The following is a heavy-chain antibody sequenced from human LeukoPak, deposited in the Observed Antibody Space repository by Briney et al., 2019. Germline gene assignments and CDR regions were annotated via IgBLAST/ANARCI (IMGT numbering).Heavy chain of an antibody. CDR1: GFTLSDYG. V-gene: IGHV3-30*18. CDR2: ISYDGTRK. CDR3: AKAMSWYWYDSSGYPKADPNGAFDI. Sequence: PGGSLRLSCAASGFTLSDYGMHWVRQAPGKGLEWVAIISYDGTRKYYGDSVKGRFTISRDNSKNTLYLQMNSLRAEDTAVYYCAKAMSWYWYDSSGYPKADPNGAFDIWGQGTMVTVSS. J-gene: IGHJ3*02. D-gene: IGHD3-22*01.